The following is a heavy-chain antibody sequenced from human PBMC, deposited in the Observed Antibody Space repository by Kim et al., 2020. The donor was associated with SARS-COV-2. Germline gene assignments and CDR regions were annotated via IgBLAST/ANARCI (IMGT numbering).Heavy chain of an antibody. CDR2: GSVK. CDR3: TSGRATIDY. J-gene: IGHJ4*02. D-gene: IGHD1-26*01. V-gene: IGHV3-7*01. Sequence: GSVKHYGDPEKGRLTIPRDNAKKSLYLQMNSLGAEDTAVYYCTSGRATIDYWGQGTLVTVSS.